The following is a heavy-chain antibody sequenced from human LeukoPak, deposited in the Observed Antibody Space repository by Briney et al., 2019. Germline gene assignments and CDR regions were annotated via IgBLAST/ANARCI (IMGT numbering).Heavy chain of an antibody. CDR2: INSDGSST. D-gene: IGHD5-24*01. V-gene: IGHV3-74*01. J-gene: IGHJ3*02. CDR1: GFTFSGYW. CDR3: ARALRDGYNYYADDAFDI. Sequence: GGSLRLSCAASGFTFSGYWMHWVRQAPGKGLVWVSRINSDGSSTNYADSVKGRFTISRDNSMNTLYLQMNSLRAEDTAVFYCARALRDGYNYYADDAFDIWGQGTMVTVSS.